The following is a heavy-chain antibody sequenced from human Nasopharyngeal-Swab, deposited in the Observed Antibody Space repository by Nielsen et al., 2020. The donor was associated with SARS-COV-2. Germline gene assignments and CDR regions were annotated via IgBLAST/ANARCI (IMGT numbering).Heavy chain of an antibody. V-gene: IGHV3-7*05. J-gene: IGHJ5*02. CDR3: ASYIAAAGFS. Sequence: VRQAQVKGLEWVANINPDGSVKFYVDSVKGRFSVSRHNVYNSVYLQMSSMTAEDTAVYYYASYIAAAGFSWGQGTLVTVSS. CDR2: INPDGSVK. D-gene: IGHD6-13*01.